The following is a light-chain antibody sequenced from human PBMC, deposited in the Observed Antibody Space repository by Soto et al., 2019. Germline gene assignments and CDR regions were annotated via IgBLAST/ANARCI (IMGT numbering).Light chain of an antibody. V-gene: IGKV4-1*01. Sequence: DIVMTQSPDSLAVSLGERATINCKSSQSVLFSSNNKNYLAWYQQKPGQPPNLLIYWASTRESGVPDRISGSGCGTEFTLTISSLQAEDEAVYYCQQYYSAPPTFGQGTMLEIK. CDR2: WAS. CDR3: QQYYSAPPT. CDR1: QSVLFSSNNKNY. J-gene: IGKJ2*01.